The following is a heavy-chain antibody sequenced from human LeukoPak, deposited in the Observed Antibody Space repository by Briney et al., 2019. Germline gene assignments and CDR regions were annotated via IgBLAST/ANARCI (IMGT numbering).Heavy chain of an antibody. D-gene: IGHD4-23*01. V-gene: IGHV1-18*01. CDR3: ARDRGRTVVTPGPFSSDY. CDR2: ISAYNGNT. Sequence: GASVKVSCKASGYTFTSYGISWVRQAPGQGLEWVGRISAYNGNTNYAQKFQGRVTMTTDTSTSTAYMELRSLRSDDTAVYYCARDRGRTVVTPGPFSSDYWGQGTLVTVSS. CDR1: GYTFTSYG. J-gene: IGHJ4*02.